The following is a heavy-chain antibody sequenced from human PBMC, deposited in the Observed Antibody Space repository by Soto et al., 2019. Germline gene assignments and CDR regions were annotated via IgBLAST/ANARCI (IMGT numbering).Heavy chain of an antibody. CDR2: IRSKTYGGTT. Sequence: GGSLRLSCTVCGFTFGDYDMSWVRQAPGKGLEWVGFIRSKTYGGTTEDAASVKGRFAISRDDSKSIAYLQMNSLKTEDTAVYYCTSWGSLAYWGQGTLVTVSS. CDR3: TSWGSLAY. V-gene: IGHV3-49*04. J-gene: IGHJ4*02. CDR1: GFTFGDYD. D-gene: IGHD3-16*01.